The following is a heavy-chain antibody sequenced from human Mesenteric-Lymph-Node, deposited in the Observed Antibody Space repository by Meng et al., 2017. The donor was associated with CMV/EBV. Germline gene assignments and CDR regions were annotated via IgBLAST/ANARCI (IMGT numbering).Heavy chain of an antibody. J-gene: IGHJ6*02. D-gene: IGHD4-23*01. CDR2: IYYNGNT. Sequence: SETLSLTCTVSGGSISLYFWSWIRQPPGKGLEWIGYIYYNGNTNSNPSLKSRLTISLDTSKNQFSLNLSSVTAADTAVYYCARDRGGNANYYYYGMDVWGQGTTVTVSS. V-gene: IGHV4-59*01. CDR3: ARDRGGNANYYYYGMDV. CDR1: GGSISLYF.